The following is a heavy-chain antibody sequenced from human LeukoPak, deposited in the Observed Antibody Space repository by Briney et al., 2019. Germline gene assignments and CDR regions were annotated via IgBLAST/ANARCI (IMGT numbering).Heavy chain of an antibody. CDR2: IIPIFGTA. J-gene: IGHJ6*03. Sequence: SVKVSCKISGDTLSQLTIHWVRQAPGQALEWMGGIIPIFGTANYAQKFQGRVTITADKSTSTAYMELSSLRSEDTAVYYCARAPPRGYYGSGSYYKGYYYYYMDVWGKGTTVTVSS. V-gene: IGHV1-69*06. D-gene: IGHD3-10*01. CDR3: ARAPPRGYYGSGSYYKGYYYYYMDV. CDR1: GDTLSQLT.